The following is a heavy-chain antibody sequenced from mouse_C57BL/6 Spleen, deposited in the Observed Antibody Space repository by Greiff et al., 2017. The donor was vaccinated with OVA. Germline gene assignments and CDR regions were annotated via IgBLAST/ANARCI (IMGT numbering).Heavy chain of an antibody. CDR1: GYAFSSSW. CDR3: ARSGTGDWYFDV. J-gene: IGHJ1*03. D-gene: IGHD1-1*02. V-gene: IGHV1-82*01. Sequence: VKLVESGPELVKPGASVKISCKASGYAFSSSWMNWVKQRPGKGLEWIGRIYPGDGDTNYNGKFKGKATLTADKSSSTAYMQLSSLTSEDSAVYFCARSGTGDWYFDVWGTGTTVTVSS. CDR2: IYPGDGDT.